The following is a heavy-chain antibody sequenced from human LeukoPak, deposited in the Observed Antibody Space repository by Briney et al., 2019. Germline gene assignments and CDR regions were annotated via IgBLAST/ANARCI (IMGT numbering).Heavy chain of an antibody. D-gene: IGHD3-16*01. CDR2: ISGSGGNT. J-gene: IGHJ3*02. CDR3: AKDTNAYYSRGFDI. V-gene: IGHV3-23*01. CDR1: GFPFSSYA. Sequence: GGSLRLSCAASGFPFSSYAMGWVRQAPGKGLEWVSAISGSGGNTHYVDSVEGRFTISRDNSKNTLCLQMDSLRAEDTAVYYCAKDTNAYYSRGFDIWGQGTMVTASS.